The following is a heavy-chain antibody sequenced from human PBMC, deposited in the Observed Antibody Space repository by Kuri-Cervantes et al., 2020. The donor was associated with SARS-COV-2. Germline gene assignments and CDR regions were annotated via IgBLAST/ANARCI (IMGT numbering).Heavy chain of an antibody. CDR2: ISYDGSNK. D-gene: IGHD3-10*01. J-gene: IGHJ3*02. V-gene: IGHV3-30-3*01. Sequence: GESLKISCAASGFTFSSYAMHWVRQAPGKGLEWVAVISYDGSNKYYADSVKGRFTISRDNSKNTLYLQMSSLRAEDTAVYYCAAELVDAFDIWGQGTMVTVSS. CDR1: GFTFSSYA. CDR3: AAELVDAFDI.